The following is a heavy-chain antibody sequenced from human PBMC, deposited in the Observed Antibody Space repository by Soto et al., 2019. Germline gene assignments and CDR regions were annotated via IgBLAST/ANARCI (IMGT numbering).Heavy chain of an antibody. D-gene: IGHD5-18*01. CDR3: ARDIQLWRHDY. J-gene: IGHJ4*02. Sequence: GGSLRLSCAASGFTFSSYWMHWVRQAPGKGLVWVSRINSDGSTTTYADSVKGRFTISRDNAQNTLYLQMNSLRAEDTAIYYYARDIQLWRHDYWGQGTQVTVSS. CDR2: INSDGSTT. V-gene: IGHV3-74*01. CDR1: GFTFSSYW.